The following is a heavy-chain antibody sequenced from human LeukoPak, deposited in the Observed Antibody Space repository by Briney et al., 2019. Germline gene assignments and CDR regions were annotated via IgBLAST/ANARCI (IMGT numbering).Heavy chain of an antibody. CDR1: GFTFSSYS. CDR2: ISYDGSNK. Sequence: GGSLRLSCAASGFTFSSYSMNWVRQAPGKGLECVAVISYDGSNKYYADSVKGRFTISRDNSKNTLYLQMNSLRAEDTAVYYCAKDLPAAFYYYGMDVWGQGTTVTVSS. D-gene: IGHD2-2*01. V-gene: IGHV3-30*18. CDR3: AKDLPAAFYYYGMDV. J-gene: IGHJ6*02.